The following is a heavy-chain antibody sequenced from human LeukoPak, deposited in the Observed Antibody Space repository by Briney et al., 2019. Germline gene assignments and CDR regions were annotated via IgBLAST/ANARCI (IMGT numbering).Heavy chain of an antibody. Sequence: ATVKISCKVPGYTFTDYYMHWVQQAPGKGLEWMGLVDPEDGETIYAEKFQGRVTITADTSTDTAYMELSSLRSEDTAVYYCAIPAGRGAHTRDYWGQGTLVTVSS. CDR3: AIPAGRGAHTRDY. V-gene: IGHV1-69-2*01. CDR1: GYTFTDYY. D-gene: IGHD1-26*01. J-gene: IGHJ4*02. CDR2: VDPEDGET.